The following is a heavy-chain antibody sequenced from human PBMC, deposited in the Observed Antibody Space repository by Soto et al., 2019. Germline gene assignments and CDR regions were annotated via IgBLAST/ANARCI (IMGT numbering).Heavy chain of an antibody. D-gene: IGHD1-26*01. CDR1: GYTFTNYF. Sequence: QVQLVQSGAEVNKPGASVKVSCKTSGYTFTNYFIHWVRQAPGQGLEWMGIINPRADSTNYAQKFQGRVTVTMDTSTSTVYMELRSLRSEDTAVYFCAREYGGSRVFDYWGQGTLVTVSS. CDR2: INPRADST. CDR3: AREYGGSRVFDY. J-gene: IGHJ4*02. V-gene: IGHV1-46*01.